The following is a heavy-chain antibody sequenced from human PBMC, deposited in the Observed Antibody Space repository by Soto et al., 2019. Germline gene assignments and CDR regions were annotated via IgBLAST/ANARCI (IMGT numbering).Heavy chain of an antibody. CDR3: AHRRRSSRGYYYYGMAV. CDR2: IYWDDDK. V-gene: IGHV2-5*02. D-gene: IGHD6-13*01. J-gene: IGHJ6*02. Sequence: SGSTLVNPTQTLTLTCTFSGFSLSTSGVGVGWIRQPPGKALEWLALIYWDDDKRYSPSLKSRLTITKDTSKNQVVLTMTNMDPVDTATYYCAHRRRSSRGYYYYGMAVWGQGTTVTVSS. CDR1: GFSLSTSGVG.